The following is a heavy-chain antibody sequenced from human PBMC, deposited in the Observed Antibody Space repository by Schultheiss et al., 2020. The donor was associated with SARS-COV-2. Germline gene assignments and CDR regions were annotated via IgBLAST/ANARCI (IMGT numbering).Heavy chain of an antibody. Sequence: SETLSLTCAVYGGSFSGYYWSWIRQPAGKGLEWIGRIYTSGSTYYNPSLKSRVTISVDTSKNQFSLKLSSVTAADTAVYYCASIAAAGNDYWGQGTLVTVSS. D-gene: IGHD6-13*01. CDR3: ASIAAAGNDY. CDR1: GGSFSGYY. J-gene: IGHJ4*02. CDR2: IYTSGST. V-gene: IGHV4-59*10.